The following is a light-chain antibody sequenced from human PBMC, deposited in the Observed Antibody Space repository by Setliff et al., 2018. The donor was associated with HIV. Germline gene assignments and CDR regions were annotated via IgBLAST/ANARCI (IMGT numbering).Light chain of an antibody. CDR1: KLRDRY. V-gene: IGLV3-1*01. J-gene: IGLJ1*01. CDR2: QNN. Sequence: SYELTQPPSVSVSPGQTASITCSGDKLRDRYVSWYQQKPGQSPMLVIYQNNKRPSGIPERFSGSKSGSTATLTISETQAMDEADYYCQARDISTGWVFGTGTKVTVL. CDR3: QARDISTGWV.